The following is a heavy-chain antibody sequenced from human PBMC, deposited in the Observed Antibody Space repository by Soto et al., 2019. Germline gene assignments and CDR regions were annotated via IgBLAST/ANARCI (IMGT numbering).Heavy chain of an antibody. Sequence: EVQLVESGGGLVQPGGSLRLSCAVSGFTLSSYTMNWVRQAPGKGLEWVSSISSSSSYIYYAESVKGRFTISRDNAKNLLYLQMNSLRAEDTAVYYCATDYYGSGSYYNVANYFDPWGQGTLVTVSS. D-gene: IGHD3-10*01. V-gene: IGHV3-21*01. J-gene: IGHJ5*02. CDR1: GFTLSSYT. CDR3: ATDYYGSGSYYNVANYFDP. CDR2: ISSSSSYI.